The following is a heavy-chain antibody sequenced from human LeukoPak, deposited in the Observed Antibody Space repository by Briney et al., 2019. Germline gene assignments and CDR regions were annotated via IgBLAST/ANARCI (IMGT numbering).Heavy chain of an antibody. Sequence: GGSLRLSCAASGFTFSIYWMHWVRQAPGKGLVWVSRISSEGSSTTYADSVKGRFTISRDNAKDTLYLQMNSLRAEDTAVYYCARPQVNDYGDCGIWGQGTMVAVSS. J-gene: IGHJ3*02. CDR3: ARPQVNDYGDCGI. CDR1: GFTFSIYW. V-gene: IGHV3-74*01. CDR2: ISSEGSST. D-gene: IGHD4-17*01.